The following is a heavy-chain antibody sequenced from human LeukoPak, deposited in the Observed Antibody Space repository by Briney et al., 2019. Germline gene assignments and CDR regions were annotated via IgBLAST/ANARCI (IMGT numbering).Heavy chain of an antibody. CDR1: GFTFSSYG. CDR3: AKSHYLRLTMVRGVISYFDY. J-gene: IGHJ4*02. CDR2: ISYDGSNK. D-gene: IGHD3-10*01. V-gene: IGHV3-30*18. Sequence: GGSLRLSCAASGFTFSSYGMHWVRQAPGKGLEWVAVISYDGSNKYYADSVKGRFTISRDNSKNTLYLQMNSLRAEDTAVYYCAKSHYLRLTMVRGVISYFDYWGQGTLVTVSS.